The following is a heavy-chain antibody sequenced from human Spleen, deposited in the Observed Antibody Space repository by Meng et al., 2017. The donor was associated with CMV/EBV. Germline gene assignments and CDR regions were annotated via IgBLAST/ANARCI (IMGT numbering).Heavy chain of an antibody. V-gene: IGHV3-48*03. CDR1: GYTFIGYY. D-gene: IGHD1-7*01. CDR3: ARKQTPSITGTTCGFDI. Sequence: SCKASGYTFIGYYMHWVRQAPGKGLEWVSYISSSGSTIYYADSVKGRFTISRDNAKNSLYLQMNSLRAEDTAVYYCARKQTPSITGTTCGFDIWGQGTMVTVSS. CDR2: ISSSGSTI. J-gene: IGHJ3*02.